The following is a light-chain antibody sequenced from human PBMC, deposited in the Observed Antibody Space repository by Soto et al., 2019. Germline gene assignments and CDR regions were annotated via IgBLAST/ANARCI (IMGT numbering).Light chain of an antibody. CDR3: QSYDSSLSGYV. Sequence: QSVLTQSPSASGTPGQRVSISCSGSTSNIGTNTVSWYQHVPGTAPKLLIYSNDQRPSAVPGRFSGSKSGTSASLAISGLLSEDEGDYYCQSYDSSLSGYVFGTGTKVTVL. CDR2: SND. CDR1: TSNIGTNT. V-gene: IGLV1-44*01. J-gene: IGLJ1*01.